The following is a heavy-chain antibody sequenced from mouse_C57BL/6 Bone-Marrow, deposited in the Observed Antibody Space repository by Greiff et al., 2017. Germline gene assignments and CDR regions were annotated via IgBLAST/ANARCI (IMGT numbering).Heavy chain of an antibody. D-gene: IGHD1-1*01. CDR1: GYSITSDY. J-gene: IGHJ1*03. V-gene: IGHV3-8*01. CDR2: ISYSGST. Sequence: VQLQQSGPGLAKPSQTLSLTCSVTGYSITSDYWNWIRKFPGNKLEYMGYISYSGSTYYNPSLKSRISITRDTSKNQYYLQLNSVTTEDTATYYCARENYYYGSSYGWYFDVWGTGTTVTVSS. CDR3: ARENYYYGSSYGWYFDV.